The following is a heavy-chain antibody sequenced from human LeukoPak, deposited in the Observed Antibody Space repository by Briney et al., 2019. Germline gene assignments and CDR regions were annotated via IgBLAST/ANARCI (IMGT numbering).Heavy chain of an antibody. J-gene: IGHJ4*02. Sequence: PGGSLRLSCAASGFTFSSYAMSWVRQAPGKGLEWDSAISGSGGSTYYADSVKGRFTISRDNSKNTLYLQMNSLRAEDTAVYYCAKDPSNYGSGSYHNFDYWGQGTLVTVSS. CDR2: ISGSGGST. V-gene: IGHV3-23*01. CDR1: GFTFSSYA. D-gene: IGHD3-10*01. CDR3: AKDPSNYGSGSYHNFDY.